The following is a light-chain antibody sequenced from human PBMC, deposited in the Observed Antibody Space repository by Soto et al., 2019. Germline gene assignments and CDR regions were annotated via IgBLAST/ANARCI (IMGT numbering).Light chain of an antibody. CDR3: CSYAGSNYFV. CDR1: SNDVGSYNL. CDR2: EGS. J-gene: IGLJ1*01. Sequence: QSALTQPASLSGAPGQSITISCTGNSNDVGSYNLVSWYQHHPGKAPKLMIFEGSKRPSGVSNRFSGSKSGNTASLTISGLQAEDEADFYCCSYAGSNYFVFGTGTKVTVL. V-gene: IGLV2-23*01.